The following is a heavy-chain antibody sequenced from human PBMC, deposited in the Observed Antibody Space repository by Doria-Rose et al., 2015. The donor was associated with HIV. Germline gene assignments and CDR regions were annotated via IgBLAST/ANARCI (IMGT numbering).Heavy chain of an antibody. CDR3: ARIKSSRWYHKYYFDF. V-gene: IGHV2-26*01. CDR2: IFSDDER. CDR1: GVSLSSPGMG. Sequence: SGPVLVKPTETLTLTCTVSGVSLSSPGMGVSWIRQPPGKALEWLANIFSDDERSYKTSPKSRLTISRGTSKCQVVLTMTDMDPVDTATYYCARIKSSRWYHKYYFDFWGQGTLVIVSA. J-gene: IGHJ4*02. D-gene: IGHD6-13*01.